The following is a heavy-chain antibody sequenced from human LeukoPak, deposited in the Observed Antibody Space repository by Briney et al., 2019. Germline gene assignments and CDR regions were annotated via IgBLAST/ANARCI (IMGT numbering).Heavy chain of an antibody. V-gene: IGHV3-30-3*01. D-gene: IGHD5-18*01. CDR3: AKDRGGYTYIFEY. Sequence: GGSLRLSCAASGFTFSSYAMHWVRQAPGKGLEWVAIISYDGSNKYYADSVKGRFTISRDNPKNTLYLQMNSLRVEDTAVYYCAKDRGGYTYIFEYWGQGTLVTVSS. CDR1: GFTFSSYA. J-gene: IGHJ4*02. CDR2: ISYDGSNK.